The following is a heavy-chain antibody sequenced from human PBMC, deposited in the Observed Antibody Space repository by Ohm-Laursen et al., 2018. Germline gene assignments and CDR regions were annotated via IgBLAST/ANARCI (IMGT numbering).Heavy chain of an antibody. J-gene: IGHJ4*02. D-gene: IGHD2-2*01. CDR3: ARIPYSSTSCPVDY. CDR1: GGTFSSYA. CDR2: ISAYNGNT. Sequence: ASVKVSCKASGGTFSSYAISWVRQAPGQGLEWMGWISAYNGNTNYAQKLQGRVTMTTDTSTSTAYMELRSLRSDDTAVYYCARIPYSSTSCPVDYWGQGTLVTVSS. V-gene: IGHV1-18*01.